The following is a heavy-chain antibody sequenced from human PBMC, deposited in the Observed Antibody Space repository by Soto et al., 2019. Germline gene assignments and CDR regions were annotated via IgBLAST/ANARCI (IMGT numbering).Heavy chain of an antibody. V-gene: IGHV5-51*01. CDR3: ARLAPHDYYGMDV. J-gene: IGHJ6*02. CDR1: GYSFTSYW. CDR2: IYPGDSDT. Sequence: PGESLTISCKGSGYSFTSYWIGWVRQMPGKGLEWMGIIYPGDSDTRYSPSFQGQVTISADKSISTAYLQWSSLKASDTAMYYCARLAPHDYYGMDVWGQGTTVTVSS.